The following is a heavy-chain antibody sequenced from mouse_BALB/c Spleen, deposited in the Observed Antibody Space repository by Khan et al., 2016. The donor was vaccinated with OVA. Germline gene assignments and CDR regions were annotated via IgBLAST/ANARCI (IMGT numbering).Heavy chain of an antibody. Sequence: EVELVESGGGLVKPGGSLKLSCAASGFTFNNYAMFWVRQTPEKRLEWVASISRANNIYYPDSVKGRFTISRDNARNILYLEMSSLRSEDTAMYYCTRGYYFGEMDYWGQGTSVTVSS. J-gene: IGHJ4*01. CDR2: ISRANNI. V-gene: IGHV5-6-5*01. CDR1: GFTFNNYA. CDR3: TRGYYFGEMDY. D-gene: IGHD1-1*01.